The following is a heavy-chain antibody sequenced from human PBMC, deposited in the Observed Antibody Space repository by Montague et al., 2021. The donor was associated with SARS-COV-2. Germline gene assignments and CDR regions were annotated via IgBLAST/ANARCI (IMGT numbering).Heavy chain of an antibody. CDR2: TYYSGTS. D-gene: IGHD3-3*01. V-gene: IGHV4-31*03. CDR3: ARIPSLSTIFGGVKVVGWFDT. CDR1: GGSISSGGYY. Sequence: TLSLTCTVSGGSISSGGYYWSWSRQPPGKVLEWGRYTYYSGTSYYNPSLKSRVIILVDTSKNHFSLKLSSVTAAAPAVYYCARIPSLSTIFGGVKVVGWFDTWGKGTMVTVSS. J-gene: IGHJ5*02.